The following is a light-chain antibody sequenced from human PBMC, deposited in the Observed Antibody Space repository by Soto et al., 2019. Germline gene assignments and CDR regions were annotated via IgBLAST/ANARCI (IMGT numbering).Light chain of an antibody. CDR3: QQYGSSPLT. J-gene: IGKJ4*01. CDR1: QSVTSSY. V-gene: IGKV3-20*01. Sequence: EIVLTQSPGTLSLSPGERATLSCRASQSVTSSYVAWYQQKPGQAPRLLIHVASSRATGIPDRFSGSGSGTDFTLTISRLEPEDFAVYYCQQYGSSPLTFGGGTKVDIK. CDR2: VAS.